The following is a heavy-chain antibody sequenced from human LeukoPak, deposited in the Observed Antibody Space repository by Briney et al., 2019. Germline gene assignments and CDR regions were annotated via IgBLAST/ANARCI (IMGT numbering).Heavy chain of an antibody. CDR3: ATGPLAVAGGVVDY. CDR1: GYTFTSYD. V-gene: IGHV1-8*03. D-gene: IGHD6-19*01. J-gene: IGHJ4*02. Sequence: ASVKVSCKASGYTFTSYDINWVRQATGQGLEWMGWMNPNSGNTGYAQKFQGRVTITRNTSISTAYMELSSLRSEDTAVYYCATGPLAVAGGVVDYWGQGTLVTVSS. CDR2: MNPNSGNT.